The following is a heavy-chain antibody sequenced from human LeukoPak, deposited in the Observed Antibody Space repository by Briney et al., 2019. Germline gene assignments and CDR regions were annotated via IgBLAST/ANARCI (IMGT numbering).Heavy chain of an antibody. V-gene: IGHV3-30-3*01. D-gene: IGHD5-18*01. CDR2: ISYDGSSK. CDR1: GFTFSSYA. CDR3: ARTVDTAMVTIDY. Sequence: GGSLRLSCAASGFTFSSYAMHWVRQAPGKGLEWVAVISYDGSSKYYADSVKGRFTISRDNSKNTLYLQMNSLRAEDTAVYYCARTVDTAMVTIDYWGQGTLVTVSS. J-gene: IGHJ4*02.